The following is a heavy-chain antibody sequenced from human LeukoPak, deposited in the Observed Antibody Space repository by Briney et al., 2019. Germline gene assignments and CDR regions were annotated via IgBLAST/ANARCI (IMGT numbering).Heavy chain of an antibody. CDR3: ARGRLRAARPGQQFDP. D-gene: IGHD6-6*01. CDR1: GGSSSGYY. Sequence: SETLSLTCAVYGGSSSGYYWSWIRQPPGKGLEWIGEINHSGSTNYNPSLKSRVTISVDTSKNQFSLKLSSVTAADTAVYYCARGRLRAARPGQQFDPWGQGTLVTVSS. J-gene: IGHJ5*02. V-gene: IGHV4-34*01. CDR2: INHSGST.